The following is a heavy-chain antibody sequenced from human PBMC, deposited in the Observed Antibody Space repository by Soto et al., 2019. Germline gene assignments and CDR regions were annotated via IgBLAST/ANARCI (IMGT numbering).Heavy chain of an antibody. CDR2: IIPVFGAA. CDR3: ARGAATKILVLMYDVLEI. CDR1: GYTFTSYG. Sequence: SVKVSCKASGYTFTSYGISWVRQAPGEGLEWVGWIIPVFGAANHAQKFQDRVTISADESTRTVNMELSSLRSEDTAVYYCARGAATKILVLMYDVLEIWGQGTMVTVSS. D-gene: IGHD5-12*01. V-gene: IGHV1-69*13. J-gene: IGHJ3*02.